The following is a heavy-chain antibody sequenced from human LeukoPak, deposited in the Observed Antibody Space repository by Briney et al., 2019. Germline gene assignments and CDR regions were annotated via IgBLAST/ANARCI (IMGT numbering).Heavy chain of an antibody. CDR3: AKENTGAVRGVIMSY. J-gene: IGHJ4*02. V-gene: IGHV3-23*01. D-gene: IGHD3-10*01. Sequence: TGGSLRLSCAASGFTFSSYAMSWVRQAPGKGLEWVSAISGGAGSTYYADSVRGRFTISRDNSKNTLYLQVNSLRAEDTAVYYCAKENTGAVRGVIMSYWGQGTLVTVSS. CDR1: GFTFSSYA. CDR2: ISGGAGST.